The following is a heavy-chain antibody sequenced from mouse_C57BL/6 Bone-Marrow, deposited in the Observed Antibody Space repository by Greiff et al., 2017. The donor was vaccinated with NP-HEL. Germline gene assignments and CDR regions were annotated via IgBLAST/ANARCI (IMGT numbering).Heavy chain of an antibody. D-gene: IGHD1-1*01. CDR1: GYTFTSYW. J-gene: IGHJ3*01. Sequence: VQLQQSGAELVKPGASVKLSCKASGYTFTSYWMHWVKQRPGRGLEWIGRIDPNSGGTKYNEKFKSNATLTVDKSSSTAYMQLSSLTSEDSGVYYCASEDGSSPWFAYWGQGTLVTVSA. V-gene: IGHV1-72*01. CDR2: IDPNSGGT. CDR3: ASEDGSSPWFAY.